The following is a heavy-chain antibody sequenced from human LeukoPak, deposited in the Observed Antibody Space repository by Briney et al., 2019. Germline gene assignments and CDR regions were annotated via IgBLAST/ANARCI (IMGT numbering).Heavy chain of an antibody. CDR1: GFTFSSYG. J-gene: IGHJ4*02. D-gene: IGHD3-10*01. CDR3: SYYGSGSYYYFDY. CDR2: IRYDGSNK. V-gene: IGHV3-30*02. Sequence: GGSLRLSCAASGFTFSSYGMHWVRQAPGKGLEWVAFIRYDGSNKYYADSVKGRFTISRDNSKNTLYLQMNSLRAEDTAVYYCSYYGSGSYYYFDYWGQGTLVTVSS.